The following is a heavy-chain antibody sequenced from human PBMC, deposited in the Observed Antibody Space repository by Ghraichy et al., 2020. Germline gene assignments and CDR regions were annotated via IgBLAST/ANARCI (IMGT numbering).Heavy chain of an antibody. Sequence: GGSLRLSCAASGFTFTNAWMNWVRQAPGKGLEWVGRIKSKTDDGTAEYDAPVKGRFTISRDDSTNTLYLQMNSLNTEDTAVYYCTTGRNGDKQWLAFDSWGQGTLVTVSS. CDR1: GFTFTNAW. D-gene: IGHD6-19*01. J-gene: IGHJ4*02. V-gene: IGHV3-15*01. CDR3: TTGRNGDKQWLAFDS. CDR2: IKSKTDDGTA.